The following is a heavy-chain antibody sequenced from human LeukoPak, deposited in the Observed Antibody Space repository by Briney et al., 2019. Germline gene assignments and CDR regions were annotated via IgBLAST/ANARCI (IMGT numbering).Heavy chain of an antibody. J-gene: IGHJ3*02. Sequence: GGSLRLSCAASGFIFSNYGMHWVRQAPGKGLEWVAFIRYDGSNKDYADSVKGRFTISRDNSKNTLYLQMNSLRAEDTAVYYCASSNDYDILTGYSHDAFDIWGQGTMVTVSS. D-gene: IGHD3-9*01. CDR2: IRYDGSNK. CDR1: GFIFSNYG. V-gene: IGHV3-30*02. CDR3: ASSNDYDILTGYSHDAFDI.